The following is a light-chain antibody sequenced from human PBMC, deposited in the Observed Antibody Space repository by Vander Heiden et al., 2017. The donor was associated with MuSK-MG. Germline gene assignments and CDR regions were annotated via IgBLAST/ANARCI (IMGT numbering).Light chain of an antibody. CDR2: QDS. V-gene: IGLV3-1*01. J-gene: IGLJ2*01. CDR3: QAWDSSHVV. Sequence: SYELTQPPSVSVSPGPTDSIPCSGDKLGDKYACWYQQKPGQSPVLVIDQDSKRPSGIPERFSGSNSGNTATLTISGTQAMDEADYYCQAWDSSHVVFGGGTKLTVL. CDR1: KLGDKY.